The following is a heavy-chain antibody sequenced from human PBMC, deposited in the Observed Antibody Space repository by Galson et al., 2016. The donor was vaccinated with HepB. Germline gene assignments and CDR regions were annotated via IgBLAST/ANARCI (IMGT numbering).Heavy chain of an antibody. Sequence: SLRLSCAASGFSFSNYYMTWIRKAPGKGLEWISYISSTSTYTNYADSVKGRFTISRDNVKHALYLQMNSLRAEDTAVYYCASDREVPAWNVFSVDFSDYGMDVWGQGTTVTVSS. CDR2: ISSTSTYT. V-gene: IGHV3-11*05. D-gene: IGHD3/OR15-3a*01. J-gene: IGHJ6*02. CDR1: GFSFSNYY. CDR3: ASDREVPAWNVFSVDFSDYGMDV.